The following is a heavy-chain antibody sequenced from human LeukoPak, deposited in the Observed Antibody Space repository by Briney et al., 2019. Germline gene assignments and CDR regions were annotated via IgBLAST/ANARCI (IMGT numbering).Heavy chain of an antibody. CDR3: ARDPYSSSSGAFDY. Sequence: SQTLSLTCTVSGGSISSASYYWSWIRQPAGKGLEWIGRVYTSGSTNYNPSLKSRVTISIDTSKNQFSLKLSSVTAADTAVYYCARDPYSSSSGAFDYWGQGTLVTVSS. CDR1: GGSISSASYY. J-gene: IGHJ4*02. CDR2: VYTSGST. D-gene: IGHD6-6*01. V-gene: IGHV4-61*02.